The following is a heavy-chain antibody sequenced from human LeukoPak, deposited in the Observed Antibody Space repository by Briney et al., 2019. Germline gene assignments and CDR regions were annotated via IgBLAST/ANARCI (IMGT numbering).Heavy chain of an antibody. D-gene: IGHD6-13*01. CDR2: ISSSGST. V-gene: IGHV4-61*02. CDR1: GDSISSGDYY. CDR3: ARHRGEYSSSWFPSGVIGDWYFDL. Sequence: PSQTLSLTCTVSGDSISSGDYYWSWIRQPAGKGLEWIGRISSSGSTNYNPSLKSRVTISVDTSKNQFSLKLSSVTAADTAVYYCARHRGEYSSSWFPSGVIGDWYFDLWGRGTLVTVSS. J-gene: IGHJ2*01.